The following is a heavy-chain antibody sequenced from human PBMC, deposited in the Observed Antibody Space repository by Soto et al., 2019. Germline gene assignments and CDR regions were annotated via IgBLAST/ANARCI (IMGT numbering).Heavy chain of an antibody. V-gene: IGHV3-53*04. Sequence: EVQLVESGGGLVQPGGSLRLSCAVSGFTVTNNYMTWVRQAPGKGLEWVSVFYNDGNTYYADSVKGRFTTSRHNSKNTLDLQMNSLRAEDTAVYFCAIGRGWYAFDLWGHGTMVIVSS. D-gene: IGHD6-19*01. CDR1: GFTVTNNY. CDR3: AIGRGWYAFDL. CDR2: FYNDGNT. J-gene: IGHJ3*01.